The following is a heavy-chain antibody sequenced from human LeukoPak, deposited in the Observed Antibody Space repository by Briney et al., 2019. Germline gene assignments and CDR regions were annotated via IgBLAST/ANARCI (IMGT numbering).Heavy chain of an antibody. CDR3: ARRYYYYYYMDV. Sequence: SETLSLTCTVSGDSISSDDYYWSWIRQPAGKGLEWIGRFSASGNSNCNPSLKSRLTMSIDTSRNQFSLKLTSVTAADTAVYYCARRYYYYYYMDVWGKGTTVTISS. J-gene: IGHJ6*03. CDR1: GDSISSDDYY. V-gene: IGHV4-61*02. CDR2: FSASGNS.